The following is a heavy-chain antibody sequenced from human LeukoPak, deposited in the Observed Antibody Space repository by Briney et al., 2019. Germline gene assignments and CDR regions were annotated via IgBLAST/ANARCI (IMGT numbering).Heavy chain of an antibody. Sequence: PSQTLSLTCTVSGGSISSGSYYWSWIRQPAGKGLEWIGRIYTSGSTNYNPSLKSRVTISVDTSKNQFSLKLSSVTAADTAVYYCATGGGGYEPNDPLLEYYFDYWGQGTLVTVSS. CDR2: IYTSGST. J-gene: IGHJ4*02. CDR1: GGSISSGSYY. V-gene: IGHV4-61*02. D-gene: IGHD5-12*01. CDR3: ATGGGGYEPNDPLLEYYFDY.